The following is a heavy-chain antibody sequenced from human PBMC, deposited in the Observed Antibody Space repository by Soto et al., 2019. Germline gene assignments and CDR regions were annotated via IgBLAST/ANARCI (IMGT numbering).Heavy chain of an antibody. Sequence: QVQLVQSGTEVKKPGSSVKVSCKASGGTFRNYPINWVRQAPGQGLEWMGSIFPLTDIPDYAQNFQARLTISADKSTSICYMELSSLTSADTGMYFCASGPFVVLKYFESWGQGTLVTVSS. D-gene: IGHD2-8*01. CDR2: IFPLTDIP. CDR3: ASGPFVVLKYFES. V-gene: IGHV1-69*02. J-gene: IGHJ4*02. CDR1: GGTFRNYP.